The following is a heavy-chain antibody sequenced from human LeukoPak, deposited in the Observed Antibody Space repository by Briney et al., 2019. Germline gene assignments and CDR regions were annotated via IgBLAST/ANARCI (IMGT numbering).Heavy chain of an antibody. V-gene: IGHV3-13*04. CDR3: ARQEPSSGNWGDAFDI. J-gene: IGHJ3*02. Sequence: GGSLRLSCAASGFTFSSYDIPWVRQATGKGLEWVSAIGTAGDTYYPGSVKGRFTISRENAKNSLYLQMNSLRAGDTAVYYCARQEPSSGNWGDAFDIWGQGTMVTVSS. D-gene: IGHD3-22*01. CDR1: GFTFSSYD. CDR2: IGTAGDT.